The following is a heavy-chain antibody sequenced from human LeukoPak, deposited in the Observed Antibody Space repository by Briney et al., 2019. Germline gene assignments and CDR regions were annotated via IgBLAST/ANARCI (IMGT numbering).Heavy chain of an antibody. CDR3: ASSNFDWPNWFDP. CDR2: MNPNSGNT. J-gene: IGHJ5*02. V-gene: IGHV1-8*01. CDR1: GYAFTSYD. D-gene: IGHD3-9*01. Sequence: ASVKVSCKASGYAFTSYDINWVRQATGQGLEWMGWMNPNSGNTGYAQKFQGRVTMTRNTSISTAYMELSSLRSEDTAVYYCASSNFDWPNWFDPWGQGTLVTVSS.